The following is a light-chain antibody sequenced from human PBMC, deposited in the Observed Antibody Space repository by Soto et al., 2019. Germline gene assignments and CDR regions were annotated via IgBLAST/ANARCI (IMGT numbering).Light chain of an antibody. J-gene: IGLJ2*01. CDR3: AAWDDSLNAVV. Sequence: QSVLTQPPSASGTPGQRVTISCSGSSSNIGSNTVNRYQQLPGTAPKLLIYSNNQRPSGVPDRFSGSKSGTSASLAISGLQSEDEADYYCAAWDDSLNAVVFGGGTKVTVL. V-gene: IGLV1-44*01. CDR1: SSNIGSNT. CDR2: SNN.